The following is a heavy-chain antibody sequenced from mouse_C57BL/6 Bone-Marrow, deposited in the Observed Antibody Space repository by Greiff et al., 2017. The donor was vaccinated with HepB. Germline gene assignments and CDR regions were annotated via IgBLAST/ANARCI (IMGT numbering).Heavy chain of an antibody. CDR3: ASSDGYYEGGFAY. J-gene: IGHJ3*01. D-gene: IGHD2-3*01. V-gene: IGHV1-42*01. CDR1: GYSFTGYY. CDR2: INPSTGGT. Sequence: EVQGVESGPELVKPGASVKISCKASGYSFTGYYMNWVKQSPEKSLEWIGEINPSTGGTTYNQKFKAKATLTVDKSSSTAYMQLKSLTSEDSAVYYCASSDGYYEGGFAYWGQGTLVTVSA.